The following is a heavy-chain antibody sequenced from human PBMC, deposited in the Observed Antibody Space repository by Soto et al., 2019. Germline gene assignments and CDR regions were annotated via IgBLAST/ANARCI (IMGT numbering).Heavy chain of an antibody. D-gene: IGHD3-22*01. CDR3: ARAEYYYDSSGYYDFDY. CDR2: IWYDGSNK. Sequence: QVQLVESGGGEVQPGRSLRLSCAASGFTFSSYGMHWVRQAPGKGLEWVAVIWYDGSNKYYADSVKGRFTISRDNSKNTLYLQMNSLRAEDTAVYYCARAEYYYDSSGYYDFDYWGQGTLVTVSS. V-gene: IGHV3-33*01. CDR1: GFTFSSYG. J-gene: IGHJ4*02.